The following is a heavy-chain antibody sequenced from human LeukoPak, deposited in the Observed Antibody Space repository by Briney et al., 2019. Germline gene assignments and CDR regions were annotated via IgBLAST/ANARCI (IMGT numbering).Heavy chain of an antibody. CDR1: GFTVTDYA. J-gene: IGHJ4*02. V-gene: IGHV3-15*01. CDR3: TTDAVWGGWDGAAIYY. CDR2: IKSKTDGGTT. Sequence: GGSLRLSCAASGFTVTDYAMTWVRQAPGKGLEWVGRIKSKTDGGTTDYAAPVKGRFTISRDDSKNTLYLQMNSLKTEDTAVYYCTTDAVWGGWDGAAIYYWGQGTLVTVSS. D-gene: IGHD3-16*01.